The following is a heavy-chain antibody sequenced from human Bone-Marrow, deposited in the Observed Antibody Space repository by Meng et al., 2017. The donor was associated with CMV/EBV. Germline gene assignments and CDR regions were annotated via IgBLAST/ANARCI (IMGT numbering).Heavy chain of an antibody. J-gene: IGHJ6*02. V-gene: IGHV4-39*07. D-gene: IGHD3-3*01. CDR3: ARDRVYYDFWSGYSSGMDV. Sequence: SETLSLTCTVSGGSISRSSYYWGWIRQPPGKGLEWIGSIYYSGSTYYNPSLKSRVTVAVDTSKNQFSLKLSSVTAADTAVYYCARDRVYYDFWSGYSSGMDVWGQGTTVTVSS. CDR2: IYYSGST. CDR1: GGSISRSSYY.